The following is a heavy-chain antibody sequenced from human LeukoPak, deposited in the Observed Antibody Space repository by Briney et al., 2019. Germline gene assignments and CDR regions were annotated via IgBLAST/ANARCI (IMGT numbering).Heavy chain of an antibody. D-gene: IGHD6-19*01. V-gene: IGHV4-34*01. CDR2: INHRGST. CDR3: ARDRPLLSGWGWFDP. CDR1: GGSFSGYY. J-gene: IGHJ5*02. Sequence: SETLSLTCAVYGGSFSGYYWSWIRHPPGKGLEWIGEINHRGSTNYNPSLKSRVTISVDTSKNQCSLELSAVTAADTAVYYWARDRPLLSGWGWFDPWGEGILVTVSS.